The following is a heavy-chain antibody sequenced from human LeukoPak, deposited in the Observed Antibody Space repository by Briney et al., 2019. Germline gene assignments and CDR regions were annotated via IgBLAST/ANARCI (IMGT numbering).Heavy chain of an antibody. J-gene: IGHJ4*02. V-gene: IGHV1-18*01. CDR1: GYTFTSYG. D-gene: IGHD1-26*01. CDR3: ARDKAIVGATMGFDY. CDR2: ISAYNGNT. Sequence: ASVKVSCKSSGYTFTSYGISWVRQAPGQGLEWMGWISAYNGNTNYAQKLQGRVTMTTDTSTSTAYMELRSLRSDDTAVYYCARDKAIVGATMGFDYWGQGTMVTVSS.